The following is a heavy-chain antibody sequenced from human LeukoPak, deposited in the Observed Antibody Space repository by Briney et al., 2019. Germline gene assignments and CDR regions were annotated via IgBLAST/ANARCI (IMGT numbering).Heavy chain of an antibody. Sequence: SLRLSCAASGFTFSSYAMHWVRQASGKGLEWVAVISYDGSNKYYADSVKGRFTISRDNSKNTLYLQMNSLRAEDTAVYYCARDRHYDFWSGFDYWGQGTLVTVSS. D-gene: IGHD3-3*01. CDR2: ISYDGSNK. CDR3: ARDRHYDFWSGFDY. J-gene: IGHJ4*02. CDR1: GFTFSSYA. V-gene: IGHV3-30-3*01.